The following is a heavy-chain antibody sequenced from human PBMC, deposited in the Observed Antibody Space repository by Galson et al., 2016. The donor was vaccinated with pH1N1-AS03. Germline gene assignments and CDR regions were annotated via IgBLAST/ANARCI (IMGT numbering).Heavy chain of an antibody. Sequence: SLRLSCAASGLEFSYFWMTWVRQAPGKGPEWVANIKQDGSETHYVDSVKGRFTISVDTSEKQFSLKMTSVTAADTAVYFCAAGQGWQFDYWGQGTLVTASS. D-gene: IGHD2-15*01. V-gene: IGHV3-7*03. CDR3: AAGQGWQFDY. CDR2: IKQDGSET. J-gene: IGHJ4*02. CDR1: GLEFSYFW.